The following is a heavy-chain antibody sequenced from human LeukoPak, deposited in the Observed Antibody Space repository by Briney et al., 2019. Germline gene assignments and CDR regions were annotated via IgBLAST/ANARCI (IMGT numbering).Heavy chain of an antibody. D-gene: IGHD6-13*01. CDR1: GFTFSSYA. V-gene: IGHV3-23*01. CDR3: AKEPLIAAADNPTFDY. Sequence: PGGSLRLSCAASGFTFSSYAMSWVRQAPGKGLEWVSAISSSGGSTYYADSVKGRFTISRDNSKNTLYLQMNSLRAEDTAVYYCAKEPLIAAADNPTFDYWGQGTLVTVSS. CDR2: ISSSGGST. J-gene: IGHJ4*02.